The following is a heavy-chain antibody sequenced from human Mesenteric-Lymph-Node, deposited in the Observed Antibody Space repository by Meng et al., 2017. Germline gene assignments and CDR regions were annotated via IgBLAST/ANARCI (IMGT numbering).Heavy chain of an antibody. V-gene: IGHV4-34*01. D-gene: IGHD1-26*01. CDR1: GGSFSGYY. Sequence: SETLSLTCAVYGGSFSGYYWVWIRQPPGKGLEWIREINHSGSTNYNPSLKSRVTISVDTSKNQFSLKLSSVTDADTAVYYCTRRGGSYYLCYFDYWGQGTLVTVSS. CDR3: TRRGGSYYLCYFDY. CDR2: INHSGST. J-gene: IGHJ4*02.